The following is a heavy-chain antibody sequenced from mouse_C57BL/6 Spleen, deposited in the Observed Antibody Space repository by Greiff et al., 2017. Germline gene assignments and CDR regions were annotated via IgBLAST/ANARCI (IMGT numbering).Heavy chain of an antibody. Sequence: QVQLQQPGAELVKPGASVKMSCKASGYTFTSYWITWVKQRPGQGLEWIGDIYPGSGSTNYNEKFTSKATLTVDTSSSTAYMQLSSLTSEDSAVYYCARYDGYSAWFAYWGQGTLVTVSA. CDR2: IYPGSGST. V-gene: IGHV1-55*01. CDR1: GYTFTSYW. CDR3: ARYDGYSAWFAY. D-gene: IGHD2-3*01. J-gene: IGHJ3*01.